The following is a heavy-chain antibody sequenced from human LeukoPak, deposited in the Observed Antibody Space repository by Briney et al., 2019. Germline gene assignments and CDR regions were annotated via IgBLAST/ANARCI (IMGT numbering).Heavy chain of an antibody. CDR1: GYTFSGYY. CDR3: ATDLGYSSGSVWNKYFDY. J-gene: IGHJ4*01. CDR2: IDPKSGGT. V-gene: IGHV1-2*06. D-gene: IGHD5-18*01. Sequence: GASVKVSCKASGYTFSGYYLHWVRQAPGQGLEWMGHIDPKSGGTQYARKFQGRVTMTRDTSTSSVYMELSSLTFDDTAVYYCATDLGYSSGSVWNKYFDYWGHGTLVTVSS.